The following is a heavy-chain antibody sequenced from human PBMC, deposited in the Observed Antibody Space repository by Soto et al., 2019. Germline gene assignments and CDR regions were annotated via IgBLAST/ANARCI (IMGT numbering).Heavy chain of an antibody. Sequence: ASGKVSCKASGYTFTSYYMHWVRQAPGQGLEWMGIINPSGGSTSYAQKFQGRVTMTRDTSTSTVYMELSSLRSEDTAVYYCARDPNIVVVPAAIGYNWFDPWGQGTLVTVSS. D-gene: IGHD2-2*02. J-gene: IGHJ5*02. CDR1: GYTFTSYY. V-gene: IGHV1-46*01. CDR3: ARDPNIVVVPAAIGYNWFDP. CDR2: INPSGGST.